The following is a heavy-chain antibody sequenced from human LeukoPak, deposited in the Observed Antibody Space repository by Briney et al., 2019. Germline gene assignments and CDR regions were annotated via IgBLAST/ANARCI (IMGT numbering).Heavy chain of an antibody. CDR1: GSTFSSFP. CDR2: ISGSGGTT. CDR3: AKDDTGSGYFPDY. D-gene: IGHD3-10*01. Sequence: PGGSLRLSCAASGSTFSSFPMTWVRQPPGKGLEWASAISGSGGTTYYADSVQGRFTISRDNSKNTLYLQMNSLRAEDTAIYYCAKDDTGSGYFPDYWGQGTLVTVSS. J-gene: IGHJ4*02. V-gene: IGHV3-23*01.